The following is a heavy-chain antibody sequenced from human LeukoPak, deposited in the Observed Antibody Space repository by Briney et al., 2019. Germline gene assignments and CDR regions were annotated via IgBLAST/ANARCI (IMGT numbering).Heavy chain of an antibody. J-gene: IGHJ4*02. CDR1: GFTFSDHY. CDR3: ARKASNFDY. CDR2: IRNKANSYTT. V-gene: IGHV3-72*01. Sequence: PGGSLRLSCAASGFTFSDHYMDWVRQAPGKGLEWVGRIRNKANSYTTEYAASVKGRFTISSDDSKNSLYLQMNSLKTEDTAVYYCARKASNFDYWGQGTLVTVSS.